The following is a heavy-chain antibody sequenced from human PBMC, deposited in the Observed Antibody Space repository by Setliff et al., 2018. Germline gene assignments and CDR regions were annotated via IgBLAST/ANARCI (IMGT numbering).Heavy chain of an antibody. J-gene: IGHJ4*02. CDR3: ARDSDSGYDY. CDR1: GYRFSSYW. Sequence: GESLKISCKDSGYRFSSYWIGWVRQMPGKGLEWIGIIFPADSDTRYSPSFQGLVTISADKSINTAYLQWSSLKASDIGIYYCARDSDSGYDYWGQGTLVTVSS. V-gene: IGHV5-51*01. D-gene: IGHD5-12*01. CDR2: IFPADSDT.